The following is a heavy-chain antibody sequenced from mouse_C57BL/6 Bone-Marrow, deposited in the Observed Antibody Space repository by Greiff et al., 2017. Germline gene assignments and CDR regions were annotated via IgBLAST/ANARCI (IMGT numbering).Heavy chain of an antibody. D-gene: IGHD2-13*01. V-gene: IGHV1-80*01. CDR2: IYPGDGDT. CDR1: GYAFSSYW. CDR3: ARWGLRYWYFDV. J-gene: IGHJ1*03. Sequence: VQLVESGAELVKPGASVKISCKASGYAFSSYWMNWVKQRPGKGLEWIGQIYPGDGDTNYNGKFKGKATLTADKSSSTAYMQLSSLTSEDSAVYFCARWGLRYWYFDVWGTGTTVTVSS.